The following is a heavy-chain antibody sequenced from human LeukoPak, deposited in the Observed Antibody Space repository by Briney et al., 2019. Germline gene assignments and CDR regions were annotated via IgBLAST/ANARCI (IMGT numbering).Heavy chain of an antibody. D-gene: IGHD3-22*01. CDR1: GHTLTELS. CDR3: ARVVTVIVPFHGAFDI. V-gene: IGHV1-24*01. J-gene: IGHJ3*02. Sequence: GASVKVSCKVSGHTLTELSMHWVRQAPGKGLEWMGGFDPDDGETFYAQKFQGRLTMTEDTSTDTAYMELSSLRSEETAVYYCARVVTVIVPFHGAFDIWGQGTMVTVSS. CDR2: FDPDDGET.